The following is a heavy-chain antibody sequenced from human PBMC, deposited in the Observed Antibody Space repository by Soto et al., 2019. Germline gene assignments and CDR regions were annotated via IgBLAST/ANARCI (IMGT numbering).Heavy chain of an antibody. CDR2: IYYSGST. J-gene: IGHJ4*02. CDR3: ARMTAMGTALDY. CDR1: GGSISSYY. D-gene: IGHD5-18*01. V-gene: IGHV4-59*01. Sequence: PSETLSLTCTVSGGSISSYYWSWIRQPPGKGLEWIGYIYYSGSTNYNPSLKSRVTISVDTSKNQFSLKLSSVTAADTAVYYCARMTAMGTALDYWGQGTLVTVSS.